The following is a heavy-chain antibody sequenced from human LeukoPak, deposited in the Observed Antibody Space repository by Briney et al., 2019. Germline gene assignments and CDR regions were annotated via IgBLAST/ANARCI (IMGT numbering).Heavy chain of an antibody. CDR1: GFTVSSNY. Sequence: GGSLRLSCAASGFTVSSNYMSWVRQAPGKGQEWVSGIYSGGSTHYADSVKGRFTISRDNSKNTLYLQMNSLRAEDTAVYYCAREEDVWGQRTTVTVSS. V-gene: IGHV3-53*01. CDR3: AREEDV. J-gene: IGHJ6*02. CDR2: IYSGGST.